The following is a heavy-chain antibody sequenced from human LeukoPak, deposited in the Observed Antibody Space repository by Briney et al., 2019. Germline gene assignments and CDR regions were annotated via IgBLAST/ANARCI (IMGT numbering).Heavy chain of an antibody. CDR2: IYYSGST. J-gene: IGHJ4*02. CDR1: GGSISSGDYY. Sequence: SETLSLTCTVSGGSISSGDYYWSWIRQPPGKGLEWIGYIYYSGSTYYNPSLKSRVAISVDTSKNQFSLKLSSVTAADTAVYYCARGRSWSFDYWGQGTLVTVSS. D-gene: IGHD6-13*01. CDR3: ARGRSWSFDY. V-gene: IGHV4-30-4*01.